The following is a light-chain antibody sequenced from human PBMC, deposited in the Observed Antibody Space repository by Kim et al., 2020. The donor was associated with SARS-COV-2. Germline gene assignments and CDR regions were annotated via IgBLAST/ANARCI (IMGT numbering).Light chain of an antibody. CDR1: SGINVGTYR. V-gene: IGLV5-45*03. Sequence: QPVLTQPSSLSASPGASASLTCTLRSGINVGTYRIYWYQQKPGSPPQYLLRYKSDSDKQQGSGVPSRFSASKDASANAGILLISGLQSEDEADYYCMIWHSSAWVFGGGTKVTVL. CDR2: YKSDSDK. J-gene: IGLJ3*02. CDR3: MIWHSSAWV.